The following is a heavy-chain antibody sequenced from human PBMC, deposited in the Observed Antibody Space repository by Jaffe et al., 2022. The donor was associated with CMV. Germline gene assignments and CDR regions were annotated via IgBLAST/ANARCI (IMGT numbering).Heavy chain of an antibody. V-gene: IGHV4-61*01. CDR1: GGSVSSGSYY. D-gene: IGHD6-19*01. CDR3: AREEDRWGYSSGWYDY. Sequence: QVQLQESGPGLVKPSETLSLTCTVSGGSVSSGSYYWSWIRQPPGKGLEWIGYIYYSGSTNYNPSLKSRVTISVDTSKNQFSLKLSSVTAADTAVYYCAREEDRWGYSSGWYDYWGQGTLVTVSS. CDR2: IYYSGST. J-gene: IGHJ4*02.